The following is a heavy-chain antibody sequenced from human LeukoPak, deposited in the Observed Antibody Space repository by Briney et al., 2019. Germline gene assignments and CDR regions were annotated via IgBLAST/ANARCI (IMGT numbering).Heavy chain of an antibody. CDR1: GGSISSYY. CDR3: AGHEGGYYYGSGSYTDY. V-gene: IGHV4-59*01. J-gene: IGHJ4*02. D-gene: IGHD3-10*01. Sequence: SETLSLTCTVSGGSISSYYWSWIRQPPGKGLEWIGYIYYSGSTNYNPSLKSRVTISVDTSKNQFSLKLSSVTAADTAVYYCAGHEGGYYYGSGSYTDYWGQGTLVTVSS. CDR2: IYYSGST.